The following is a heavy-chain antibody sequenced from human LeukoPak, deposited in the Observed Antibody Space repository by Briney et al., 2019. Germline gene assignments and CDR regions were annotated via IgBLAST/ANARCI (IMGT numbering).Heavy chain of an antibody. V-gene: IGHV3-48*01. CDR3: AKSMTLQWRGFFDL. Sequence: GGSLRLSCAASGFTFSSYSMNWVRQAPGKGLEWVSYISSSSSTRYYADSVRGRFTISRDNSKDTLYLQKNSLRADDTAIYYCAKSMTLQWRGFFDLWGRGTHVTVSS. CDR1: GFTFSSYS. D-gene: IGHD6-19*01. CDR2: ISSSSSTR. J-gene: IGHJ2*01.